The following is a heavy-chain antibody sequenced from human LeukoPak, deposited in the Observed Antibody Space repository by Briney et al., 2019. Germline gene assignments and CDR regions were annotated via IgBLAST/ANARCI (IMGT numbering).Heavy chain of an antibody. J-gene: IGHJ5*02. CDR1: GYTFTSYG. V-gene: IGHV1-18*01. D-gene: IGHD3-10*01. CDR2: ISAYNGNT. Sequence: ASVKVSCKASGYTFTSYGISWVRQAPGQGLEWMGWISAYNGNTNYAQKLQGRVTMTTDTSTSTAYMELRSLRSDDTAVYYCAVGAHYYGSGSYLDPWGQGTLVTVSS. CDR3: AVGAHYYGSGSYLDP.